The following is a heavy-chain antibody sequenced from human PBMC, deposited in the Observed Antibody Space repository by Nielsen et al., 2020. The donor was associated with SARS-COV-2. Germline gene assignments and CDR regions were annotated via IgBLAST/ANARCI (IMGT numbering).Heavy chain of an antibody. V-gene: IGHV1-2*06. J-gene: IGHJ4*02. Sequence: ASVKVSCKASGYTFTGHYMHWMRQAPGQGPEWMGRIDPHSGGTTYAQKFQGRVTMTRDTSINTACMELTRLRSDDTAVYYCARGDYSNPNYWGQGSLVTVSS. CDR1: GYTFTGHY. CDR2: IDPHSGGT. D-gene: IGHD4-11*01. CDR3: ARGDYSNPNY.